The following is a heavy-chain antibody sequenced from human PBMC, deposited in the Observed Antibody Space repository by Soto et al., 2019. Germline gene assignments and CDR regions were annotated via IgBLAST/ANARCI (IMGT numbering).Heavy chain of an antibody. V-gene: IGHV1-18*01. CDR2: IDPNNGNR. CDR3: ARDRLRGYDSSGFYS. CDR1: GYRFSSYG. D-gene: IGHD3-22*01. Sequence: QVQLVQSGAELRKPGASVKVSCQAYGYRFSSYGVHWLRQAPGQGLEWMGWIDPNNGNRNYAQKFEDRLSMTTATSXHTIYMELKSLKSDDTAIYYCARDRLRGYDSSGFYSWGQGTLVTVSS. J-gene: IGHJ4*02.